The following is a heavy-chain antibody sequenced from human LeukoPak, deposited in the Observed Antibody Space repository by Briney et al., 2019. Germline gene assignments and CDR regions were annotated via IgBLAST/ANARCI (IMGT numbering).Heavy chain of an antibody. V-gene: IGHV4-38-2*01. Sequence: KPSETLSLTCAVSGYSISSGYCWGWIRQPPGKGLEWIGSIYHSGSTYYNPSLKSRVTISVDTSKNQFSLKLSSVTAADTAVYYCARRLGIMRDPFDYWGQGTLVTVSS. CDR1: GYSISSGYC. D-gene: IGHD7-27*01. CDR2: IYHSGST. CDR3: ARRLGIMRDPFDY. J-gene: IGHJ4*02.